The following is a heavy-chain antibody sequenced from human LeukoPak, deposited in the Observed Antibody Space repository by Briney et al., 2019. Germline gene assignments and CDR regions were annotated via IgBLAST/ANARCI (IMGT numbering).Heavy chain of an antibody. CDR1: GGSISTYY. V-gene: IGHV4-59*01. CDR3: AGHHPRNTVDF. J-gene: IGHJ4*02. CDR2: VYYSGST. Sequence: KPSETLSLTCTVSGGSISTYYWSWVRQPPGKGLEWIGYVYYSGSTEYNPSLKSRVIISIDTSKIQFSLKLNSMTAADTAVYYCAGHHPRNTVDFWGQGTLVTVSS. D-gene: IGHD2/OR15-2a*01.